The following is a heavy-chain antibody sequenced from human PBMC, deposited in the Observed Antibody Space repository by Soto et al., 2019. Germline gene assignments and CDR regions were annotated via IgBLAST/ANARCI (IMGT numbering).Heavy chain of an antibody. CDR3: ARGPRGWRFDY. CDR1: GYTFTSYA. CDR2: INAGNGNK. V-gene: IGHV1-3*01. D-gene: IGHD6-19*01. Sequence: QVQLVQSGAEVKKPGASVKVSCKASGYTFTSYAMHWVRQAPGQRLEWVGWINAGNGNKKYSQKFQGRVTITRDTSAGTAYMELRSLRSEDTAVYYCARGPRGWRFDYWGQGTLVTVSS. J-gene: IGHJ4*02.